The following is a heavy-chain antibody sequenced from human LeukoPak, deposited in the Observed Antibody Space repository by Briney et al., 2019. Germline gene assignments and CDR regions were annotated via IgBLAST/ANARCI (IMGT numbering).Heavy chain of an antibody. CDR1: GGSVSSNY. D-gene: IGHD3-10*01. V-gene: IGHV4-59*02. CDR2: IYHSGYA. Sequence: SETLSLTCSVSGGSVSSNYWAWLRQPPGKGPEWIGYIYHSGYAKYNPSFKSRVTMSVDTSKNQFSLKLSSVTAADTAVYYCARAYYGSGVVKAFDVWGQGTMVTVSS. J-gene: IGHJ3*01. CDR3: ARAYYGSGVVKAFDV.